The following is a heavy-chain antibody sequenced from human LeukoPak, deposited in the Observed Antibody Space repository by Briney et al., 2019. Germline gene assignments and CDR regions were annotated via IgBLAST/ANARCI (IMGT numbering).Heavy chain of an antibody. CDR2: ISGGSSYT. Sequence: GGSLRLSCAASGFTFSDYYMTWFRQAPGKGLEWVSYISGGSSYTNFADSVKGRFTISRDNAKNSLYLQMNSLRAEDTAVYYCARDWQLPGAFDIWGRGTMVTVSS. CDR3: ARDWQLPGAFDI. V-gene: IGHV3-11*06. J-gene: IGHJ3*02. CDR1: GFTFSDYY. D-gene: IGHD1-1*01.